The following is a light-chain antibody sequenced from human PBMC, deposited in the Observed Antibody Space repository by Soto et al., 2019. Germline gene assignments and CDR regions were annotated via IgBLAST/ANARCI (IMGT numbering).Light chain of an antibody. CDR1: QSVRRND. CDR2: RAS. CDR3: HYHVILSLP. Sequence: FTQSPGTLSLSPEDRASLSCGDSQSVRRNDLAWLQQKPRQAPSFLIYRASNRAIGILARFIGSGSGTGFTLTIRRLETEDRVLYCSHYHVILSLPFREGTKVDIK. V-gene: IGKV3-20*01. J-gene: IGKJ4*02.